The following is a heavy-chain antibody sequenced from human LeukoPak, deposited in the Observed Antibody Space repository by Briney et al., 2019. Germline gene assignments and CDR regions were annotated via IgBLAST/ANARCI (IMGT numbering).Heavy chain of an antibody. J-gene: IGHJ4*02. CDR2: IYWNDDK. V-gene: IGHV2-5*01. D-gene: IGHD2-2*03. CDR1: RLSFSQIELN. Sequence: QNHELPFLFHRLSFSQIELNEGSYHKPPGRDLEWLALIYWNDDKRYSPSLKSRLTITRDTSKDLVVLTMTNTDPVDTDTYYCAHLMDIVVLQFDSWGQGTLVTVSS. CDR3: AHLMDIVVLQFDS.